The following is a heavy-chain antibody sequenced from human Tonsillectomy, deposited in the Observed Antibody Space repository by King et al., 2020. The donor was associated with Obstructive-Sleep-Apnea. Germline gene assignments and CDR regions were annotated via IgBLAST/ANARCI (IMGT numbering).Heavy chain of an antibody. V-gene: IGHV3-23*04. CDR2: ISGSGVST. Sequence: VQLVESGGGLVQPGGSLRLSCAASGLTFSSYAMSWVRQAPGKGLEWVSGISGSGVSTYYADSVRGRFTISRDNSKNTLFLQINSLRVEDTAVYYCANRQFDYWGQGTRVTVSS. CDR3: ANRQFDY. J-gene: IGHJ4*02. CDR1: GLTFSSYA.